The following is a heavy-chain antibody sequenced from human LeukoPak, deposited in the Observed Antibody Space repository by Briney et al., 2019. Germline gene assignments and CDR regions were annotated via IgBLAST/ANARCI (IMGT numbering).Heavy chain of an antibody. Sequence: ASVKVSCKASGYTLTSYGISWVRQAPGQGLEWMGWISAYNGNTNYAQKLQGRVTMTTDTSTSTAYMELRSLRSDDTAVYYCARGRYQENYYDSSAFFYWGQGTLVTVSS. CDR2: ISAYNGNT. J-gene: IGHJ4*02. V-gene: IGHV1-18*01. CDR3: ARGRYQENYYDSSAFFY. D-gene: IGHD3-22*01. CDR1: GYTLTSYG.